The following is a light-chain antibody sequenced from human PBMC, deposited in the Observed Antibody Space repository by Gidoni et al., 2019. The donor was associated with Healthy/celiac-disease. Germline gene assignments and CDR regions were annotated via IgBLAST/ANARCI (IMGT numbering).Light chain of an antibody. CDR1: QSVSSY. V-gene: IGKV3-11*01. CDR2: DAS. CDR3: QQRSNPTWP. Sequence: EIVLTQSPATLSLSPGERATLSCRASQSVSSYLAWYQQKPGQAPRLLIYDASNRATGIPARFSGSGSGTDFTLTISSLEPEDFAVYYCQQRSNPTWPFGPGTKVEIK. J-gene: IGKJ1*01.